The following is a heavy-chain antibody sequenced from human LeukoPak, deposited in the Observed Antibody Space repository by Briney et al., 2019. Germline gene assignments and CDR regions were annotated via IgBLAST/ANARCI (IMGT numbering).Heavy chain of an antibody. J-gene: IGHJ2*01. CDR3: ARDQAGHWYFDL. CDR1: GGTFDTNG. D-gene: IGHD6-19*01. CDR2: IIPIFGTA. V-gene: IGHV1-69*06. Sequence: SVKVSCKAYGGTFDTNGISCVRQAPGQGLEWMGGIIPIFGTANYAQKFQGRVTITADKSTSTAYMELSSLRSEDTAVYYCARDQAGHWYFDLWGRGTLVTVSS.